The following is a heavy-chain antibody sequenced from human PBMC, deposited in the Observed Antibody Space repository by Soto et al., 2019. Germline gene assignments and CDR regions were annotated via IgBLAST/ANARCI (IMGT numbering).Heavy chain of an antibody. V-gene: IGHV3-74*01. Sequence: HPGGSLRLSCAASGFTFSNYWMHWVRQAPGKGLVWVSRINSDGSSTSYADSVKGRFTISRDNAKNTLYVQMNSLRAEDTAVYYCARDLRYCSGGTCYLYYYGMDVWGQGTTVTVSS. J-gene: IGHJ6*02. CDR1: GFTFSNYW. D-gene: IGHD2-15*01. CDR3: ARDLRYCSGGTCYLYYYGMDV. CDR2: INSDGSST.